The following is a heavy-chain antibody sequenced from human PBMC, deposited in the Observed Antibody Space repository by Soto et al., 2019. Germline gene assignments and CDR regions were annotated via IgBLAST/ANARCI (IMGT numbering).Heavy chain of an antibody. CDR1: SASLGDHY. CDR2: VHPSGST. J-gene: IGHJ6*02. CDR3: ARGKPSGYRFGPRNFFYYGLDV. V-gene: IGHV4-34*01. D-gene: IGHD5-18*01. Sequence: PSETLSLTCAVFSASLGDHYWAWIRQSPDKGLEWIGEVHPSGSTDYNPSLKMRLTLSLDTYENQFLLKVASVTAADPAVYFCARGKPSGYRFGPRNFFYYGLDVWGPGTTVT.